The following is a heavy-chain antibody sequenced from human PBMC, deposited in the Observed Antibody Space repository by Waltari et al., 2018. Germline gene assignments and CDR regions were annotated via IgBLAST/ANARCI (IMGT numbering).Heavy chain of an antibody. J-gene: IGHJ4*02. CDR1: GGTFSSYA. V-gene: IGHV1-69*13. D-gene: IGHD2-2*01. CDR2: IIPIFGTA. CDR3: ASSVGEYCSSTSCYSSFDY. Sequence: QVQLVQSGAEVKKPGSSVKVSCKASGGTFSSYAISWVRRAPGQGLEWMGRIIPIFGTANYAQKFQGRVTLTAVKCTSTAYMALSSLRSEDTAVYYCASSVGEYCSSTSCYSSFDYWGQGTLVTVSS.